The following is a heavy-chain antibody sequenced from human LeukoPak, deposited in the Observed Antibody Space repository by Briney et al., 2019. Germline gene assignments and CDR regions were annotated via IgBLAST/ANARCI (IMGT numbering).Heavy chain of an antibody. Sequence: GESLKIPCKGSGYSFTSYWISWVRQMPGKGLEWMGRIDPSDSYTNYSPSFQGHVTISADKSISTAYLQWSSLKASDTAMYYCARSGGNWFDPWGQGTLVTVSS. CDR2: IDPSDSYT. J-gene: IGHJ5*02. V-gene: IGHV5-10-1*01. CDR3: ARSGGNWFDP. CDR1: GYSFTSYW. D-gene: IGHD3-16*01.